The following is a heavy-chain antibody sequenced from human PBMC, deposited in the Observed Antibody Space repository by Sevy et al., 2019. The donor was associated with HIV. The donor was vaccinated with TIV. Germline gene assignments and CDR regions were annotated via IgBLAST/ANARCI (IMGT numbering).Heavy chain of an antibody. D-gene: IGHD3-3*01. CDR3: ARTPTGTIFGVVPAFDI. V-gene: IGHV3-7*01. CDR1: GFTFSSYW. Sequence: GGSLRLSCAASGFTFSSYWMSWVRQAPGKGLEWVANIKQDGSEKYYVDSVKGRFTISRDNAKISLYLQMNSLRAEDTAVYYCARTPTGTIFGVVPAFDIWGQGTMVTVSS. J-gene: IGHJ3*02. CDR2: IKQDGSEK.